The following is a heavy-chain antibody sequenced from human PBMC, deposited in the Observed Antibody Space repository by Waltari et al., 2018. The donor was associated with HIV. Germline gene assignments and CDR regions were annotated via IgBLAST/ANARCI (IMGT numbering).Heavy chain of an antibody. CDR3: ARDGPAPKNIYHYYGMDV. D-gene: IGHD2-2*01. J-gene: IGHJ6*02. Sequence: QVQLVESGGGVVRPGRSLRLSCAASRYIFSGYAMHWVRQPPGKGLEGVAVISYDGTNKYYAESVRGRFTISRDNSENTLYLEMNSLKPDDTAVYYCARDGPAPKNIYHYYGMDVWGQGTTVTVSS. CDR2: ISYDGTNK. CDR1: RYIFSGYA. V-gene: IGHV3-30-3*01.